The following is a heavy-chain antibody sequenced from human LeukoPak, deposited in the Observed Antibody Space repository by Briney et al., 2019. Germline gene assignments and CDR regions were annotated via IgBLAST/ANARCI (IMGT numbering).Heavy chain of an antibody. J-gene: IGHJ2*01. D-gene: IGHD3-3*01. Sequence: HPGGSLRLSCAASGFTFSSYAMSWVRQAPGKGLEWVSAISDSGGSTYYADSVKGRFTISRDNSKNTLYLQMNSLRAEDTAVYYCAKNFWFFSGYFDLWGRGTLVTVSS. CDR3: AKNFWFFSGYFDL. CDR2: ISDSGGST. V-gene: IGHV3-23*01. CDR1: GFTFSSYA.